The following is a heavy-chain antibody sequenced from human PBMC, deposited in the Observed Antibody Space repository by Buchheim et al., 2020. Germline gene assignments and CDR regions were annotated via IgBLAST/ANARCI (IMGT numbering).Heavy chain of an antibody. V-gene: IGHV3-30-3*01. J-gene: IGHJ6*02. CDR1: GFTFSSYA. D-gene: IGHD6-19*01. CDR3: ARDCCGWYKLYGMDV. Sequence: QVQLVESGGGVVQPGRSLRLSCAASGFTFSSYAMHWVRQAPGKGLEWVAVISYDGSNKYYADSVKGRFTISRDNSKKTLYLQMNSLRAEDTAVYYCARDCCGWYKLYGMDVWGQGTT. CDR2: ISYDGSNK.